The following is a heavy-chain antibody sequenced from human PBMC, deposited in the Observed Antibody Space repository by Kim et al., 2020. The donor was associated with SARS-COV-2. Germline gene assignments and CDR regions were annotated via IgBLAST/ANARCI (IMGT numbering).Heavy chain of an antibody. CDR1: GYTFTGYY. Sequence: ASVKVSCKASGYTFTGYYMHWVRQAPGQGLEWMGWINPNSGGTNYAQKFQGRVTMTRDTSISTAYMELSRLRSDDTAVYYCARVLPVFGEAFDIWGQGTMVTVSS. D-gene: IGHD3-10*01. J-gene: IGHJ3*02. CDR3: ARVLPVFGEAFDI. CDR2: INPNSGGT. V-gene: IGHV1-2*02.